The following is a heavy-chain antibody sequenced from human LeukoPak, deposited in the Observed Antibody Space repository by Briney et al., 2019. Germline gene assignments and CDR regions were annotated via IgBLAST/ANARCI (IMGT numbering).Heavy chain of an antibody. D-gene: IGHD5-18*01. J-gene: IGHJ4*02. Sequence: PGGSLRLSCAASGFTFSSYWMHWVRQAPGKGLVWVSRINSDGSSTSYADSVKGRFTISRDNAKNTLYLQMNSLRAEDTAVYYCARVHTATRGFDYWGQETLVTVSS. V-gene: IGHV3-74*01. CDR1: GFTFSSYW. CDR2: INSDGSST. CDR3: ARVHTATRGFDY.